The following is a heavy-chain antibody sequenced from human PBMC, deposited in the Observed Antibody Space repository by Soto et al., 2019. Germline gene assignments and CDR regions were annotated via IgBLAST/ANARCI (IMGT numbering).Heavy chain of an antibody. CDR2: ISSSSAYV. CDR1: GFTFTRFT. D-gene: IGHD3-16*01. J-gene: IGHJ4*02. CDR3: ARDGLTFGGD. V-gene: IGHV3-21*01. Sequence: ESGGGLVKPGGSLRLSCVASGFTFTRFTMNWVRQAPGKGLEWVSSISSSSAYVHYAASVKGRFTISRDNAKDSLFLQMNSLRVDDSAVYYCARDGLTFGGDWGQGTLVAVSS.